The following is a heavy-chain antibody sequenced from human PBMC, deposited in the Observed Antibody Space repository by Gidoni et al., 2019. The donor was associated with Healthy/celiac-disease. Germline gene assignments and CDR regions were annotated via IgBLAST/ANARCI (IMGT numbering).Heavy chain of an antibody. J-gene: IGHJ6*02. Sequence: QVQLVESGGGVVQPGRSLRLSCAASGFTFSRYGMHWVRQAPGKGLEWVAVISYDGSNKYYADSVKGRFTISRDNSKNTLYLQMNSLRAEDTAVYYCAKDRGIVGAKVGYYYGMDVWGQGTTVTVSS. D-gene: IGHD1-26*01. CDR1: GFTFSRYG. V-gene: IGHV3-30*18. CDR2: ISYDGSNK. CDR3: AKDRGIVGAKVGYYYGMDV.